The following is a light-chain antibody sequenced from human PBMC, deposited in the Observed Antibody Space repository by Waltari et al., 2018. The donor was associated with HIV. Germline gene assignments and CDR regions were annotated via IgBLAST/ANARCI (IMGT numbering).Light chain of an antibody. CDR2: MGS. V-gene: IGKV2-28*01. Sequence: DIVMTQSPLYLPVTPGEPASISCKSSQSLLHSNGYNYLDWYLQKPGQSPQVLISMGSTRAPGVPDSFSGSGSGTDFTLKISRVEAEDVGVYYCMQGLQIPLTFGGGTKVEL. CDR1: QSLLHSNGYNY. CDR3: MQGLQIPLT. J-gene: IGKJ4*01.